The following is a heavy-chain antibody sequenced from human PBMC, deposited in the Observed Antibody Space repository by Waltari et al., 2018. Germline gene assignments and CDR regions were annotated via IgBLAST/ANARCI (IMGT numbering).Heavy chain of an antibody. CDR1: GYTSTGSY. D-gene: IGHD5-12*01. Sequence: QVQLVQSGAEVKKPGASVKVSCQASGYTSTGSYMHWVRQAPGQGLEWMGRINPNSGGTNYAQKFQGRVTMTRDTSISTAYMELSRLRSDDTAVYYCAVATMVFYYFDYWGQGTLVTVSS. J-gene: IGHJ4*02. CDR3: AVATMVFYYFDY. CDR2: INPNSGGT. V-gene: IGHV1-2*06.